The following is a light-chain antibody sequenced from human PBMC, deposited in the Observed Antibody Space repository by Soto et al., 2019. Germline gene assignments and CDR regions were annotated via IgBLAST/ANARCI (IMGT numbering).Light chain of an antibody. V-gene: IGKV3-20*01. CDR2: GAS. CDR3: QQFDTSPPSP. J-gene: IGKJ5*01. Sequence: EIVLTQSPGTLSLSPGERATLSCRASHSVSSSYLAWYQQKPDQAPRLLIYGASSRATGIPDRFSGSGSGTDFTLTISRLEPEDFAVYYWQQFDTSPPSPFGQGTRLEIK. CDR1: HSVSSSY.